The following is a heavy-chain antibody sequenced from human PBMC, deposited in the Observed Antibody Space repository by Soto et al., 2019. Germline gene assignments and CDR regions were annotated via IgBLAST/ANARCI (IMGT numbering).Heavy chain of an antibody. D-gene: IGHD3-22*01. CDR3: ASSPPYEGSGYGAFDI. CDR2: IIPIFGTA. J-gene: IGHJ3*02. CDR1: GGTFSSYA. Sequence: QVQLVQSGAEVQKPGSSVKVSCKASGGTFSSYAISWVRQAPGRGLEWMGGIIPIFGTANYAQKFQGRVTITADESTSTAYMELSSLRSEDTAVYYCASSPPYEGSGYGAFDIWGQGTMVTVSS. V-gene: IGHV1-69*01.